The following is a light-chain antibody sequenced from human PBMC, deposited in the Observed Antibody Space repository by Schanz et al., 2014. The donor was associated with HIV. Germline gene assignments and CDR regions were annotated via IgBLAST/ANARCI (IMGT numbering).Light chain of an antibody. CDR3: ASYTTSHTFV. CDR2: EGS. Sequence: QSALTQPPSASGSPGQSVNISCTGPSSDVGSYNLVSWYQQHPGKAPKLMIYEGSKRPSGVSNRVSGSKSGNTAYLTISALQAEDEADYYCASYTTSHTFVFGTGTKLTVL. V-gene: IGLV2-14*02. J-gene: IGLJ1*01. CDR1: SSDVGSYNL.